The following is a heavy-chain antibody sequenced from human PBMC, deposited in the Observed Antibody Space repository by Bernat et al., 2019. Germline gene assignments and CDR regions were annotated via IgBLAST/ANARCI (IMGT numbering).Heavy chain of an antibody. D-gene: IGHD3-22*01. Sequence: QVQLVESGGGVVQPGRSLRLSCAASGFTFSSYGMHWVRQAPGKGREWVAVISYDGSNKYYADSVKGRFTISRDNSKNTLYLQMNSLRAEDTAVYYCAKLSVLYYYDSSEAAFDIWGQGTMVTVSS. CDR3: AKLSVLYYYDSSEAAFDI. V-gene: IGHV3-30*18. J-gene: IGHJ3*02. CDR1: GFTFSSYG. CDR2: ISYDGSNK.